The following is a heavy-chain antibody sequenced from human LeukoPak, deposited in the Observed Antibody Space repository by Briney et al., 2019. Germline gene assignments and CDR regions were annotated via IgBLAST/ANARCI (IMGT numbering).Heavy chain of an antibody. CDR3: ARDVNYYYMDV. CDR2: IYYSGST. Sequence: SETLSLTCTVSGGSISSYYRSWIRQPPGKGLEWIGYIYYSGSTNYNPSLKSRVTISVDTSKNQFSLKLSSVTAADTAVYYCARDVNYYYMDVWGKGTTVTVSS. J-gene: IGHJ6*03. V-gene: IGHV4-59*01. CDR1: GGSISSYY.